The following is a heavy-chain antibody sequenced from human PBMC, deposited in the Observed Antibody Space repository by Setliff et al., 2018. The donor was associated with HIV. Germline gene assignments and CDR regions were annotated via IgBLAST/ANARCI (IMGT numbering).Heavy chain of an antibody. Sequence: PGGSLRLSCAGSGSGGSGFTFSDYYMSWVRQAPGKGLDWLSYIRSKTYGGTTEYAASVKGRFTISRDDSKSIAYLQMNSLKTEDTAVYYCTREDVKFSEWPIHYYMDVWGKGTT. D-gene: IGHD3-3*01. J-gene: IGHJ6*03. V-gene: IGHV3-49*04. CDR2: IRSKTYGGTT. CDR1: GFTFSDYY. CDR3: TREDVKFSEWPIHYYMDV.